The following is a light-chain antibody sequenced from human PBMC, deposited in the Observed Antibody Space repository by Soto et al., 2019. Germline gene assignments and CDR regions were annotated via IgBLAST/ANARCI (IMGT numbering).Light chain of an antibody. CDR2: EVS. CDR3: ASEAVTDV. Sequence: QSVLTQPPSASGSPGQSVTISCTGTSSDVGAYDYVSWYQQHLGKAPKLIIYEVSKRPSGVPDRFSGSKSGNTASLTVSGLRAEDEADYYCASEAVTDVFGTGTKVTVL. CDR1: SSDVGAYDY. J-gene: IGLJ1*01. V-gene: IGLV2-8*01.